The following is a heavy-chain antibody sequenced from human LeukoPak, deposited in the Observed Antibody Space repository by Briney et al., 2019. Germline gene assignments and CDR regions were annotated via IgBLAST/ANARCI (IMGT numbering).Heavy chain of an antibody. D-gene: IGHD6-13*01. J-gene: IGHJ4*02. CDR3: ARGVAAAGNDY. V-gene: IGHV4-38-2*01. Sequence: SETLSLTCAVSGYSISSGYYWGWIRQPPGKGLEWIGSIYHSGSTYYNPSLKSRVTISVGTSKNQFSLKLSSVTAADTAVYYCARGVAAAGNDYWGQGTLVTVSS. CDR1: GYSISSGYY. CDR2: IYHSGST.